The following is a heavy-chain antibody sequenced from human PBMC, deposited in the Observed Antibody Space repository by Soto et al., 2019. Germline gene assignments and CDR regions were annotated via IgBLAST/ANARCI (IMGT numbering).Heavy chain of an antibody. CDR2: IYYSGST. Sequence: PSETLSLTCVVSGCSLSSYYWSWIRQPPGKGLEWIGYIYYSGSTNYNPSLKSRVTISVDTSKNQFSLKLSSVTAADTAVYYCARLVREVVTAIDYWGQGTLVTVSS. J-gene: IGHJ4*02. V-gene: IGHV4-59*01. D-gene: IGHD2-21*02. CDR3: ARLVREVVTAIDY. CDR1: GCSLSSYY.